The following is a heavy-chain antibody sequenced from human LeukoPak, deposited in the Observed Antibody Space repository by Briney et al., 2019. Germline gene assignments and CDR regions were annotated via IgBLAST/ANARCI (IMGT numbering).Heavy chain of an antibody. D-gene: IGHD6-6*01. CDR1: GASFSSSTYY. V-gene: IGHV4-39*07. CDR3: ARGGAALRGNYAFDI. Sequence: SETLSLTCTVSGASFSSSTYYWGWIRQPPGKGLEWIGSIYYSGSTYYNPSLKSRVTISVDTSKNQFSLKLSSVTAADTAVYYCARGGAALRGNYAFDIWGQGTMVTVSS. CDR2: IYYSGST. J-gene: IGHJ3*02.